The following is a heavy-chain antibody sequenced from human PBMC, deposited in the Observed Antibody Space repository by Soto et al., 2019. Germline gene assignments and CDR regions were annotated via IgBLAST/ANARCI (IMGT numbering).Heavy chain of an antibody. D-gene: IGHD3-22*01. J-gene: IGHJ3*02. CDR1: GASISSSY. CDR3: ARGYYDTSGQSNTFDI. Sequence: SETLSLTCTVSGASISSSYWSWIRQSPGKGLEWIGYVYYSGSTNYNPSLKSRVTISVDTSKNQFSLKLSSVTAADTAIYYCARGYYDTSGQSNTFDIWGQGTMVTVSS. V-gene: IGHV4-59*01. CDR2: VYYSGST.